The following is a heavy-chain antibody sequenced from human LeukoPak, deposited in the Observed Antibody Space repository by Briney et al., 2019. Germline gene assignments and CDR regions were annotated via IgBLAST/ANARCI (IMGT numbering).Heavy chain of an antibody. D-gene: IGHD6-19*01. Sequence: GGSLRLSCAASGFTFTSFLISWARQAPGKGLEWVSGISGSGGSTYYADSVKGRFTISRDNSKNTLYLEMNSLRAEDTAIYYCARAQWRTYSYYYMDVWGKGTTVTVSS. CDR3: ARAQWRTYSYYYMDV. CDR1: GFTFTSFL. V-gene: IGHV3-23*01. CDR2: ISGSGGST. J-gene: IGHJ6*03.